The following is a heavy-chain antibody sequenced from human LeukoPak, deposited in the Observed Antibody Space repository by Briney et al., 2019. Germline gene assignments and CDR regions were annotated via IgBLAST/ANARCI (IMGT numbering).Heavy chain of an antibody. CDR1: GYTFTSYG. D-gene: IGHD2-8*01. CDR2: ISGYNGNT. J-gene: IGHJ4*02. CDR3: ARGVELMVYAMGFYFDY. V-gene: IGHV1-18*01. Sequence: ASVKVSCKASGYTFTSYGISWVRQAPGQGLEWMGWISGYNGNTNYAQNLQGRVTMTTDTSTSTAYMELRSLRSDDTAVYYCARGVELMVYAMGFYFDYWGQGTLVTVSS.